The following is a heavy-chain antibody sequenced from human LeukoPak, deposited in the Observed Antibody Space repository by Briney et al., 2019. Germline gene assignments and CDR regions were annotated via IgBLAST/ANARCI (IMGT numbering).Heavy chain of an antibody. Sequence: SVTVSCKASGGTFSSYAISWVRQAPGQGLEWMGGIIPIFGTANYAQKFQGRVTITADESTSTAYMELSSLRSEDTAVYYCARDGSDSNYDWFDPWGQGTLVTVSS. J-gene: IGHJ5*02. CDR1: GGTFSSYA. CDR2: IIPIFGTA. D-gene: IGHD4-11*01. CDR3: ARDGSDSNYDWFDP. V-gene: IGHV1-69*13.